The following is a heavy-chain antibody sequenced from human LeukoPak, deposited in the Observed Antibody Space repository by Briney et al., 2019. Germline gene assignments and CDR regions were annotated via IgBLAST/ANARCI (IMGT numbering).Heavy chain of an antibody. D-gene: IGHD3-16*01. CDR3: ATYDYVWGSSF. V-gene: IGHV1-18*01. J-gene: IGHJ4*02. CDR2: ISAYNGNT. Sequence: ASVKVSCKASGYTFTSYGISWVRQAPGQALEWMGWISAYNGNTIYAQKFQGRVTMTEDTSTDTAYMELSSLRSEDTAVYYCATYDYVWGSSFWGQGTLVTVSS. CDR1: GYTFTSYG.